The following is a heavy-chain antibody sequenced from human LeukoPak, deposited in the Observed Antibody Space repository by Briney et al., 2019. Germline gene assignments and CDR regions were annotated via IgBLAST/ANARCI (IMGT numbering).Heavy chain of an antibody. Sequence: GGSLRLSCAASGFTFSSYAMHWVRQAPGKGLEWVAVISYDGSNKYYADSVKGRFTISRDNSKNTLYLQMNSLRAEDTAVYYCARDWGSSGWYRGAFDIWGQGTMVTVSS. CDR3: ARDWGSSGWYRGAFDI. J-gene: IGHJ3*02. CDR2: ISYDGSNK. D-gene: IGHD6-19*01. CDR1: GFTFSSYA. V-gene: IGHV3-30-3*01.